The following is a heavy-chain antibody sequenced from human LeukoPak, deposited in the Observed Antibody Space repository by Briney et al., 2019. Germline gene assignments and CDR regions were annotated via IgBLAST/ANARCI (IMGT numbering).Heavy chain of an antibody. CDR1: GFTFSSYS. J-gene: IGHJ4*02. CDR2: ISRSSHTI. V-gene: IGHV3-48*04. CDR3: ARAVPFTIFGVVTRDNPNPPDY. D-gene: IGHD3-3*01. Sequence: GRSLRLSCVGSGFTFSSYSINWVRQAPGKGLEWVSYISRSSHTIFYADSVKGRFTISRDNAKNSLYLQMNSLRAEDTAVYYCARAVPFTIFGVVTRDNPNPPDYWGQGTLVTVSS.